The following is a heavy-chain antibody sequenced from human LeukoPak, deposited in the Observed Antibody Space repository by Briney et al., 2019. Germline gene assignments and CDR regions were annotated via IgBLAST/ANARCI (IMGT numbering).Heavy chain of an antibody. Sequence: PSETLSLTCTVSGGSISSYYWSWIRQPPGKGLEWIGYIYYSGSTNYNPSPKSRVTISVDTSKNQFSLKLSSVTAADTAVYYCARDLRDFWSGYSRYYMDVWGKGTTVTVSS. CDR3: ARDLRDFWSGYSRYYMDV. V-gene: IGHV4-59*01. J-gene: IGHJ6*03. CDR2: IYYSGST. D-gene: IGHD3-3*01. CDR1: GGSISSYY.